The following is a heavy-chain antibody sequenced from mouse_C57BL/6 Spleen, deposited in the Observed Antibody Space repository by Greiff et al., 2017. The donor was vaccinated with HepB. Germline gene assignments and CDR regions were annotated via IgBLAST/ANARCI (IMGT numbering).Heavy chain of an antibody. J-gene: IGHJ4*01. Sequence: DVKLVESEGGLVQPGSSMKLSCTASGFTFSDYYMAWVRQVPEKGLEWVANINYDGSSTYYLDSLKSRFIISRENAKNILYLQMSSLKSEDTATYYCAREDYGGYYAMDYWGQGTSVTVSS. D-gene: IGHD1-1*01. CDR1: GFTFSDYY. V-gene: IGHV5-16*01. CDR3: AREDYGGYYAMDY. CDR2: INYDGSST.